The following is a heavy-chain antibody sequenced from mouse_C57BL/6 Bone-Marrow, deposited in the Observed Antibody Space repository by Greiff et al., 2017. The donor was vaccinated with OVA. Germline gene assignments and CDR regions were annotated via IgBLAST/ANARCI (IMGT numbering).Heavy chain of an antibody. Sequence: QVQLQQPGAELVMPGASVKLSCKASGYTFTSYWMHWVKQRPGQGLEWIGEIDPSDSYTNYNQKFKGKSTLTVDKSSSTAYMQLSSLTSEDSAVYYCASMDYYGDYWGQGTSVTVSS. CDR1: GYTFTSYW. J-gene: IGHJ4*01. CDR3: ASMDYYGDY. D-gene: IGHD1-1*01. V-gene: IGHV1-69*01. CDR2: IDPSDSYT.